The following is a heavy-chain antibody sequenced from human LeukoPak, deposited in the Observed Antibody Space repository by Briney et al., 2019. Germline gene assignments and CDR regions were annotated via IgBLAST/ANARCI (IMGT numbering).Heavy chain of an antibody. J-gene: IGHJ5*02. D-gene: IGHD2-8*01. CDR2: TYFNDDK. Sequence: SGPTLAHPPLPLTLTCTFPGFSLRTSGVGVGWIRQPPVKPLEWLALTYFNDDKHYRPSPKSRLTINKGSSKNQVVLTMTNMDPVDTATYFCAHTPQYCTNGVCFPTWFDLWGQGTLVTVSS. V-gene: IGHV2-5*01. CDR3: AHTPQYCTNGVCFPTWFDL. CDR1: GFSLRTSGVG.